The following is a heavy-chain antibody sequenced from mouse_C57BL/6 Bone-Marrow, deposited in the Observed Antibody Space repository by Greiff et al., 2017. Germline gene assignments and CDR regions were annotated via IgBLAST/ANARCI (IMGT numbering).Heavy chain of an antibody. D-gene: IGHD2-5*01. J-gene: IGHJ3*01. CDR3: ARDSNYVWFAY. Sequence: QVQLQQPGAELVMPGASVKLSCKASGYTFTSYWMHWVKQRPGQGLEWIGEIDPSDSYTNYNQKFKGKSTLTVDKSSSTAYMQLSSLPSEDSAVYYCARDSNYVWFAYWGQGTLVTVSA. CDR2: IDPSDSYT. CDR1: GYTFTSYW. V-gene: IGHV1-69*01.